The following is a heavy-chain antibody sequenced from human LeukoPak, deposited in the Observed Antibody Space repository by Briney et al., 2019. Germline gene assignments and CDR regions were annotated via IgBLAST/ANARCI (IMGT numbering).Heavy chain of an antibody. V-gene: IGHV3-7*04. CDR1: GLPFSRDW. CDR3: VRVGPPNAGSFDL. D-gene: IGHD3-10*01. J-gene: IGHJ1*01. CDR2: IRQEGSER. Sequence: GGSLRLSCVASGLPFSRDWMSWVRQAPGRGLEWVANIRQEGSERHYVDSVKGRFIVSRDNARDSLYLQMNSLRVDDTAMYYCVRVGPPNAGSFDLWGQGSLVTVAS.